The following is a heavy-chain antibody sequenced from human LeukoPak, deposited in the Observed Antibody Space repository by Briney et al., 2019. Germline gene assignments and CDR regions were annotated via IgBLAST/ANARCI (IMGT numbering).Heavy chain of an antibody. J-gene: IGHJ4*02. CDR3: ASGSTVTRGGYFDY. CDR1: GGSTSSGGYS. D-gene: IGHD4-17*01. Sequence: PSETLSLTCAVSGGSTSSGGYSWSWIRQPPGKGLEWIGYIFHSGSTYYNPSLKSRVTISVDRSKNQFSLKLSSVTAADTAVYYCASGSTVTRGGYFDYWGQGTLVTVSS. V-gene: IGHV4-30-2*01. CDR2: IFHSGST.